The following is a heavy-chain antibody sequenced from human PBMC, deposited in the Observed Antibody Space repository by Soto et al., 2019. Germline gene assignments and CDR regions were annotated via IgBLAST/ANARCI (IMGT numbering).Heavy chain of an antibody. CDR2: ISAYNGNT. J-gene: IGHJ4*02. V-gene: IGHV1-18*01. CDR1: GYTFTSYG. Sequence: QVQLVPSGAEVKKPGASVKVSCKTSGYTFTSYGFSWVRPAPGQGLEWMGWISAYNGNTNYAQKLHGRVTMTTDTSTSTAYVELRSLRSDDTAVYYCAAPLSYSDGLDYGGQGTLVIVSS. CDR3: AAPLSYSDGLDY. D-gene: IGHD5-18*01.